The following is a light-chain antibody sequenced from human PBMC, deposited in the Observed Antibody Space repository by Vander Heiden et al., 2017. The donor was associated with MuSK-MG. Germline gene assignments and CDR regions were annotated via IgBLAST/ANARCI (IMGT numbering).Light chain of an antibody. CDR3: QQYGSSPRT. V-gene: IGKV3-20*01. J-gene: IGKJ2*01. CDR2: GAS. CDR1: QSVSSSY. Sequence: EIVFTQSPGTLALSPGERATLSCRGSQSVSSSYLAWYQQKTGQAPRLLIYGASSRATGIPDRFSGSGSGTDFTLTISRLEPEDFAVYYCQQYGSSPRTFGQGTKLEIK.